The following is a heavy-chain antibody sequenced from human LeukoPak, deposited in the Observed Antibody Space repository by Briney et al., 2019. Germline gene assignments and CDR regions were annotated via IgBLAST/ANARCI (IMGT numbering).Heavy chain of an antibody. CDR1: PGSPSSYY. CDR3: ARLSSSGWYSFDY. Sequence: SFTCTDHPGSPSSYYWNWIRKPPGKGKEWIRYIYYSGSPAYNPSLKSRVPISVDTSKNQCSLNLSSVTAADTAVYYCARLSSSGWYSFDYWGQGTLVTVSS. J-gene: IGHJ4*02. CDR2: IYYSGSP. V-gene: IGHV4-59*01. D-gene: IGHD6-19*01.